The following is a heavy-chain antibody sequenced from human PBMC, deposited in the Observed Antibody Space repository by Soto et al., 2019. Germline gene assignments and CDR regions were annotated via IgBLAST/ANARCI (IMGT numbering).Heavy chain of an antibody. CDR3: ATRGYNYGTAYYYYGMDV. CDR1: GYSFTSYW. CDR2: IYPGDSDT. Sequence: GESLKISCKGSGYSFTSYWIGWVRQMPGKGLEWMGIIYPGDSDTRYSPSFQGQVTISADKSISTAYLQWSSLKASDTAMYYCATRGYNYGTAYYYYGMDVWGQGTTVTVSS. V-gene: IGHV5-51*01. D-gene: IGHD5-18*01. J-gene: IGHJ6*02.